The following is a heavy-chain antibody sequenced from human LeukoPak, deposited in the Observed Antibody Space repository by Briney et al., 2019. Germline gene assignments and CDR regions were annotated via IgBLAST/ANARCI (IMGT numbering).Heavy chain of an antibody. CDR3: ARHAGSYYTYNFDY. V-gene: IGHV4-39*01. CDR2: IYYSGST. D-gene: IGHD3-22*01. Sequence: PSETLSRTCTVSGGSIRSSSYYWGWIRQPPGKGLEWIGSIYYSGSTNYKPSLRSRVTISVDTSKNQFSLKLSSVTAADTAVYYCARHAGSYYTYNFDYWGQGTLVTVSS. J-gene: IGHJ4*02. CDR1: GGSIRSSSYY.